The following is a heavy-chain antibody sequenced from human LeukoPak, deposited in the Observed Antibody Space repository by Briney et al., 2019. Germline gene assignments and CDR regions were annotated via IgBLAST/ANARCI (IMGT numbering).Heavy chain of an antibody. CDR3: ARNSPPSGIYGDPRGRDYYYYYMDV. CDR1: GCTFISYA. D-gene: IGHD4-17*01. V-gene: IGHV1-69*06. Sequence: GASVKVSCKASGCTFISYAISWVRQAPGQGLEWMGGIIPIFGTANYAQKFQGRVTITADKSTSTAYMELSSLRSEDTAVYYCARNSPPSGIYGDPRGRDYYYYYMDVGGKGTTVTVSS. J-gene: IGHJ6*03. CDR2: IIPIFGTA.